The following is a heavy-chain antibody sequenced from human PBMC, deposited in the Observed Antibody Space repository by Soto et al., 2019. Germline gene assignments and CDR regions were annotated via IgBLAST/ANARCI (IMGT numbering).Heavy chain of an antibody. J-gene: IGHJ4*02. CDR3: ARGALGSNSDY. D-gene: IGHD7-27*01. CDR2: IYHSGST. Sequence: SETLSLTCAVSGGSISSGGYSWSWIRQPPGKGLEWIGYIYHSGSTYYNPSLKSRVTISVDRSKNQFSLKLSSVTAADTAVYYCARGALGSNSDYWGQGTLVTVSS. V-gene: IGHV4-30-2*01. CDR1: GGSISSGGYS.